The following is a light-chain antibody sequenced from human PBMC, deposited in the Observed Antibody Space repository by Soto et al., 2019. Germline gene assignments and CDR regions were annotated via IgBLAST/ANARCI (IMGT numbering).Light chain of an antibody. CDR3: AAWDDSLSGPV. CDR2: SNS. V-gene: IGLV1-47*02. Sequence: QAVVTQPPSASGTHGQRVTISCSGRRSNIGTNYVYWYQQFPGTAPKLLIYSNSHRPSGVPDRFSGSKSGTSASLAISGLRSDDEADYYCAAWDDSLSGPVFGGGTKLTVL. J-gene: IGLJ3*02. CDR1: RSNIGTNY.